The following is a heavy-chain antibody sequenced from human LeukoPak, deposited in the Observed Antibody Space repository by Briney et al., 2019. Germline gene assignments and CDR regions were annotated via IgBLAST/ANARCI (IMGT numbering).Heavy chain of an antibody. CDR3: ARDTRVSNILTRYSIH. CDR1: GGSLSSSNYY. J-gene: IGHJ4*02. D-gene: IGHD3-9*01. Sequence: SETLSLTCTLSGGSLSSSNYYWGWLRQPPGKGLAWIGTIYYTESTYYNPSLKSRVTISVDTSENHFSLKLTSVTAADTAMYYCARDTRVSNILTRYSIHWGQGILVTVSS. CDR2: IYYTEST. V-gene: IGHV4-39*07.